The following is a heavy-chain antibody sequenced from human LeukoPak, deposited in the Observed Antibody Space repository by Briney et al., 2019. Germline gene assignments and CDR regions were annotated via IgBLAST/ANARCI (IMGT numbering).Heavy chain of an antibody. CDR2: TYFRSKWYS. Sequence: SQTLSLTCAISGDSVSSNSAAWNWIRQSPSRGLEWLGRTYFRSKWYSAYAVSVKGRITISPDASKNQFSLQPRSVTPEDTAVYYCARGPGTLHYWGQGSLVTVSS. V-gene: IGHV6-1*01. J-gene: IGHJ4*02. D-gene: IGHD1-1*01. CDR3: ARGPGTLHY. CDR1: GDSVSSNSAA.